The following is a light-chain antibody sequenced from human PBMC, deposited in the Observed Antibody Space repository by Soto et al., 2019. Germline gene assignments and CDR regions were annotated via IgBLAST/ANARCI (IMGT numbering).Light chain of an antibody. V-gene: IGKV3D-7*01. CDR3: QQAFS. CDR1: QTVSKYY. Sequence: TVLTQSPATLSLSPGERATLSCSASQTVSKYYLSWYQQKPGQAPRLLIYVASTRATGIPARFSGSGSGTDFTLTIASLQLEDFAVYYCQQAFSFGGGTRVEIK. CDR2: VAS. J-gene: IGKJ4*01.